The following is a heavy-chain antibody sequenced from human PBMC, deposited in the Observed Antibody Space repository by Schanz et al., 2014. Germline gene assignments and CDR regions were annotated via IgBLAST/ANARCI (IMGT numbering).Heavy chain of an antibody. J-gene: IGHJ4*02. CDR2: ISYDGSNK. D-gene: IGHD2-15*01. Sequence: VQLVESGGGFVQPGGSLGLSCAASGFTFSSYAMSWARQAPGKGLEWVAVISYDGSNKYYADSVKGRFTISRDNSKNTLYLQMNTLRAEDTAVYYCARDRGYCSGGSCLTFDYWGQGTLVTVSS. V-gene: IGHV3-30-3*01. CDR1: GFTFSSYA. CDR3: ARDRGYCSGGSCLTFDY.